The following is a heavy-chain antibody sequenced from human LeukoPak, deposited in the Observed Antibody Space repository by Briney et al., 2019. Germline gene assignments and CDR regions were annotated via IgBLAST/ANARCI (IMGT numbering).Heavy chain of an antibody. D-gene: IGHD1-1*01. CDR2: ISYDGSNK. CDR3: AKEDRYNFDY. J-gene: IGHJ4*02. V-gene: IGHV3-30-3*01. Sequence: GGSLRLSCAASGFTFSSYAMHWVRQAPGKGLEWVVVISYDGSNKYYADSVKGRFTISRDNSKNTLYLQMNSLRAEDTAVYYCAKEDRYNFDYWGQGTLVTVSS. CDR1: GFTFSSYA.